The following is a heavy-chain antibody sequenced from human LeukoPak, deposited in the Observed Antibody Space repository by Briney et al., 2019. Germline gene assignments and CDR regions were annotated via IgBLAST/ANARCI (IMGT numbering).Heavy chain of an antibody. D-gene: IGHD3-16*01. J-gene: IGHJ3*02. Sequence: PGGSLRLSCAASGFTVSSNYMSWVRQAPGKGLEWVSYISSSGSTIYYADSVKGRFTISRDNAKKSLYLQMNSLRAEDTAVYYCARARLTDYVWGRRTFDIWGQGTMVTISS. CDR3: ARARLTDYVWGRRTFDI. CDR1: GFTVSSNY. V-gene: IGHV3-11*04. CDR2: ISSSGSTI.